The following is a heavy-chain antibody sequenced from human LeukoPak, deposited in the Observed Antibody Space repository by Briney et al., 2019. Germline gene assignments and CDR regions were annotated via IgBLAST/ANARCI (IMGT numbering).Heavy chain of an antibody. J-gene: IGHJ6*02. V-gene: IGHV3-7*01. Sequence: QPGGSLRLSCAGSGFTFSSYWMSWVRQAPGKGLEWVANIKQDGSEKYYVDSVKGRFTISRDNAKNSLYLQMNSLRAEDTAVYYCARDSVGWDYYYGMDVWGQGTTVTVSS. D-gene: IGHD6-19*01. CDR3: ARDSVGWDYYYGMDV. CDR1: GFTFSSYW. CDR2: IKQDGSEK.